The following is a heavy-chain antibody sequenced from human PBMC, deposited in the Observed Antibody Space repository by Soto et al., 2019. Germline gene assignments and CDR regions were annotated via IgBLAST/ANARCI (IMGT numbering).Heavy chain of an antibody. D-gene: IGHD6-6*01. CDR3: ARAPKVSGSSQTRPGF. CDR2: ISQSGNT. Sequence: PSETLSLTCSIYSGSFSGYYWGWIRQPPGKGLEWIGEISQSGNTNYSPSLKSRVSISIDTSKKQFSLNLASVSAADTAVYYCARAPKVSGSSQTRPGFWGQGTLVTVSS. CDR1: SGSFSGYY. J-gene: IGHJ4*02. V-gene: IGHV4-34*01.